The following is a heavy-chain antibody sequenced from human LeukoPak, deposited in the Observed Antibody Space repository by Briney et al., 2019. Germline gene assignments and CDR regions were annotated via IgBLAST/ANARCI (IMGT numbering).Heavy chain of an antibody. J-gene: IGHJ4*02. D-gene: IGHD6-13*01. CDR3: AKVPHIAAAGTHFDY. CDR1: GFTFSSYA. CDR2: ISGSGGST. V-gene: IGHV3-23*01. Sequence: PGGSLRLSCAASGFTFSSYAMSWVRQAPGKGLEWVSAISGSGGSTYYADSVKGRFTISRDNSKNTLYLRMNSLRAEDTAVYYCAKVPHIAAAGTHFDYWGQGTLVTVSS.